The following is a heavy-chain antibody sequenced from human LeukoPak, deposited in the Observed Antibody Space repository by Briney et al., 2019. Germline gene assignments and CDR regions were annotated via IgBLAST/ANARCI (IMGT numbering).Heavy chain of an antibody. CDR1: GFSLSTSGVG. CDR2: IYWDDDK. J-gene: IGHJ4*02. V-gene: IGHV2-5*02. Sequence: SGPTRVNLTQTLTLTCTFSGFSLSTSGVGGGWIRQPPGKALEWLALIYWDDDKLYSPSLKSRLTITNDSSKNQVVLTMTNMDPLDTATYYCAHVYYDSGPSFFDYWGQGTLVTVSS. D-gene: IGHD3-10*01. CDR3: AHVYYDSGPSFFDY.